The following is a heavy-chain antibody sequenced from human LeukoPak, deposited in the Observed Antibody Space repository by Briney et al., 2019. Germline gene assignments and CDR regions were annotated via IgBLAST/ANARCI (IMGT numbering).Heavy chain of an antibody. CDR2: ISDSGTHI. V-gene: IGHV3-23*01. D-gene: IGHD5-24*01. J-gene: IGHJ4*02. CDR3: AKDRDGYNPDY. CDR1: GFTFSSYA. Sequence: GGSLRLSCAASGFTFSSYAMSWVRQAPGEGLEWVSSISDSGTHIYYADSVKGRFTISRDNSKNTVYLQMNSLRAEDTAVYYCAKDRDGYNPDYWGQGTLVSVSS.